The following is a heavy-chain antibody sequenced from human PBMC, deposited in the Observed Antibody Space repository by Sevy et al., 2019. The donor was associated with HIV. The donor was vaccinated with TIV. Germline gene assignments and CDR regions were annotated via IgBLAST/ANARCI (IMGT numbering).Heavy chain of an antibody. CDR2: ISSDGGGT. CDR3: GKDPDYDFWRGDYGMDV. D-gene: IGHD3-3*01. V-gene: IGHV3-64D*06. CDR1: GFTFRNYA. Sequence: GGPLRLSCSASGFTFRNYAMNWVRQAPGKGLKYVSAISSDGGGTYYADSVRGRFTISRDNSKNTLYLQMRSLRVEDTAGYYCGKDPDYDFWRGDYGMDVWGQGTTVTVSS. J-gene: IGHJ6*02.